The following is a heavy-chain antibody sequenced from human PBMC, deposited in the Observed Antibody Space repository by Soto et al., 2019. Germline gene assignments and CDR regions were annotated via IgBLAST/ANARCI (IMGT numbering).Heavy chain of an antibody. CDR2: ISAYNGNT. J-gene: IGHJ3*02. Sequence: GASVKASCKASGYTFTSYGISWVRQAPGQGLEWMGWISAYNGNTNYAQKLQGRVTMTTDTSTSTAYMELRSLRSDDTAVYYCARSIRYFDWAYIGNAFYIWGQGTMVTVSS. V-gene: IGHV1-18*01. D-gene: IGHD3-9*01. CDR1: GYTFTSYG. CDR3: ARSIRYFDWAYIGNAFYI.